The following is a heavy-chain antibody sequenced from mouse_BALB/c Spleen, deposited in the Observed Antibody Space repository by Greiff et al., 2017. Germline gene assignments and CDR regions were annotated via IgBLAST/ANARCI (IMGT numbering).Heavy chain of an antibody. J-gene: IGHJ1*01. CDR3: TRATVVAPYWYFDV. V-gene: IGHV1S81*02. CDR1: GYTFTSYY. D-gene: IGHD1-1*01. CDR2: INPSNGGT. Sequence: QVQLQQPGAELVKPGASVKLSCKASGYTFTSYYMYWVKQRPGQGLEWIGGINPSNGGTNFNEKFKSKATLTVDKSSSTAYMQLSSLTSEDSAVYYCTRATVVAPYWYFDVWGAGTTVTVSS.